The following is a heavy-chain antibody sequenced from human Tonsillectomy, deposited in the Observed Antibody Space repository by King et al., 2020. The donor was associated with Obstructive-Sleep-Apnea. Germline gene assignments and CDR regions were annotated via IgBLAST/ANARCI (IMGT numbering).Heavy chain of an antibody. D-gene: IGHD2-2*01. Sequence: LPLQESGPGLVKPSETLSLTCTVSGGSISSYYWSWIRQPPGKGLAWIGYIYYSGSTNYNPSLKSRVTISVDTSKNQFSLKLSSVTAADTALYYCARVLGYCSSTSCSYFLDYWGQGTLVTVSS. CDR3: ARVLGYCSSTSCSYFLDY. CDR2: IYYSGST. CDR1: GGSISSYY. V-gene: IGHV4-59*01. J-gene: IGHJ4*02.